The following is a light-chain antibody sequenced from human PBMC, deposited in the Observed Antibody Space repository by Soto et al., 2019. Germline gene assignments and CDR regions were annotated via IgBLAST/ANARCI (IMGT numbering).Light chain of an antibody. J-gene: IGKJ2*01. V-gene: IGKV1-39*01. CDR1: QSISSY. CDR2: AAS. Sequence: DIQMTQSPSSLSASVGDRVTITCRASQSISSYLNWYQQKPGKAPKLLIYAASSLQSGVPSRFSGSGSGTDFTISISSLQPEDFSTYYCQQSYSTPTFGRGTKLEIK. CDR3: QQSYSTPT.